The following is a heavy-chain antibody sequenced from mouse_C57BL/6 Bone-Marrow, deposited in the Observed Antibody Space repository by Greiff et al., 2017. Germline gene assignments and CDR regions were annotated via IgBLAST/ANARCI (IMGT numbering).Heavy chain of an antibody. J-gene: IGHJ2*01. Sequence: EVKLMESGGGLVQPKGSLKLSCAASGFSFNTYAMNWVRQAPGKGLEWVARIRSKSNNYATYYADSVKDRFTISRDDSESMLYLQMNNLKTEDTAMYYCVRQGNDFDYWGQGTTLTVSA. CDR3: VRQGNDFDY. V-gene: IGHV10-1*01. CDR1: GFSFNTYA. CDR2: IRSKSNNYAT.